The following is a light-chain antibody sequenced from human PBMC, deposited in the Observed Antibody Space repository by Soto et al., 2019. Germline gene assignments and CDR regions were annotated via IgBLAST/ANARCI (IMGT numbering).Light chain of an antibody. CDR2: KGT. CDR1: SSDVGAYNS. Sequence: QSVLAQPASVSGSPGQSITISCTGTSSDVGAYNSVSWYQQHPHRAPQVIIYKGTQRPSGVSNRFSGSTSGNAASLTISALQADDEADYFCCSYTSKNTLVFGTGTKVTVL. V-gene: IGLV2-14*02. CDR3: CSYTSKNTLV. J-gene: IGLJ1*01.